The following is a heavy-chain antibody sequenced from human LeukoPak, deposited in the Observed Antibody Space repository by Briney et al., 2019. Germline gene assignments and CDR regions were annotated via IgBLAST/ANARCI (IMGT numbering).Heavy chain of an antibody. D-gene: IGHD6-19*01. CDR2: INPNSGGT. V-gene: IGHV1-2*06. CDR3: ARQRSGWSYDAFDI. Sequence: ASVKVSCKASGYTFTVYHMHWMRQAPGQGLEWMGRINPNSGGTTYAQKFQSRVTMTRDTSISTAYMELSRLRSDDTAVFYCARQRSGWSYDAFDIWGQGTMVTVSS. J-gene: IGHJ3*02. CDR1: GYTFTVYH.